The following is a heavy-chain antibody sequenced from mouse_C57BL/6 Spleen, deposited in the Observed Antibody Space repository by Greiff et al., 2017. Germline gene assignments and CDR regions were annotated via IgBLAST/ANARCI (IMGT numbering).Heavy chain of an antibody. Sequence: QVQLQQPGAELVMPGASVKLSCKASGYTFTSYWMHWVKQRPGQGLEWIGEIDPSDSYTNYNQKFKGKSTLTVDKSSSTAYMQLSSLTSVDSAVYYCARNYYGSIYEFAYWGQGTLVTVSA. J-gene: IGHJ3*01. V-gene: IGHV1-69*01. CDR1: GYTFTSYW. CDR2: IDPSDSYT. D-gene: IGHD1-1*01. CDR3: ARNYYGSIYEFAY.